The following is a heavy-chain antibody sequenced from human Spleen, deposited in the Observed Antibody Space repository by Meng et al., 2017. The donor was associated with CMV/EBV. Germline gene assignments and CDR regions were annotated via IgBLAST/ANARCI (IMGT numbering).Heavy chain of an antibody. CDR2: ISSSGSDI. CDR3: ARVGIRDIVVVPAYGMDV. J-gene: IGHJ6*02. V-gene: IGHV3-11*04. D-gene: IGHD2-2*01. Sequence: GGSLRLSCAASGFTYSDHYMSWIRQAPGKGLEWVSYISSSGSDIYYADSVKGRFTISRDNTKNSLSLQMNSLRAEDTAVYYCARVGIRDIVVVPAYGMDVWGPGTTVTVSS. CDR1: GFTYSDHY.